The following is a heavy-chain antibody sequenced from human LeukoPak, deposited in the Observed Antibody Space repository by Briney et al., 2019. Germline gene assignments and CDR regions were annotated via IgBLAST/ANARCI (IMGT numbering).Heavy chain of an antibody. J-gene: IGHJ4*02. D-gene: IGHD3-10*01. CDR3: ARARFGEHFDY. V-gene: IGHV4-59*01. CDR2: IYYSGST. CDR1: GGSISSYY. Sequence: PSETRSLTCTVSGGSISSYYWSWIRQPPGKGLEWIGYIYYSGSTNYNPSLKSRVTISVDTSKNQFSLKLSSVTAADTAVYYCARARFGEHFDYWGQGTLVTVSS.